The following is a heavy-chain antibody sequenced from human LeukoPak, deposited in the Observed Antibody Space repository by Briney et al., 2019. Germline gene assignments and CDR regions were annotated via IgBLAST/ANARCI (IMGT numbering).Heavy chain of an antibody. CDR1: GGTFSSYT. CDR3: ARAHSSSSPDIDY. V-gene: IGHV1-69*02. J-gene: IGHJ4*02. CDR2: IIPILGIA. Sequence: SVKVSCKASGGTFSSYTISWVRQAPGQGLEWMGRIIPILGIANYAQKFQGRVTITPDQSTSTAYMELSSLRSEDTAVYYCARAHSSSSPDIDYWGQGTLVTVSS. D-gene: IGHD6-6*01.